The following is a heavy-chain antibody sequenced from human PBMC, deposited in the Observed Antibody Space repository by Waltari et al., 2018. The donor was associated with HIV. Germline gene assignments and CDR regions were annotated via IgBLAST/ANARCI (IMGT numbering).Heavy chain of an antibody. V-gene: IGHV4-59*01. D-gene: IGHD3-3*01. Sequence: QVQLQESGPGLVKPSETLSLTCSVSGGSFISYHWTWIRQPPGKGLEWIGYIYYTGRTTCNPSLKSRVTRSVDTSKNQFSLRLRSVTAADTAVYYCARGLFGVGSNWFDPWGQGILVTVSS. J-gene: IGHJ5*02. CDR3: ARGLFGVGSNWFDP. CDR1: GGSFISYH. CDR2: IYYTGRT.